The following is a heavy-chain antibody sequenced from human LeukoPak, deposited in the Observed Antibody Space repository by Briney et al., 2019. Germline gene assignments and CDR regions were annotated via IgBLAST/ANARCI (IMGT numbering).Heavy chain of an antibody. D-gene: IGHD3-22*01. V-gene: IGHV3-33*06. CDR1: GFTFTSYG. Sequence: GGSLRLSCAASGFTFTSYGMDWVRQAPGKGLEWEAVIWFDGSNKYYADSVKGRFTISRDDSKNTLYLQMNSLRAEDTAGYYSAKKDLGGYIYHWGQGTLVTVSS. CDR2: IWFDGSNK. J-gene: IGHJ5*02. CDR3: AKKDLGGYIYH.